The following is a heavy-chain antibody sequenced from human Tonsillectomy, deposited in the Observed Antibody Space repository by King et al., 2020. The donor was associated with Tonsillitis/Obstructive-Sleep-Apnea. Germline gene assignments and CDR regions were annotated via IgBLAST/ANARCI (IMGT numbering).Heavy chain of an antibody. CDR3: ARGWGSWDAFDI. Sequence: VQLVESGGGLVQPGGSLRLSCAASGFTFSDYYMDWVRQAPEKGLEWVGRSRNKRNSYNTEYAASVKGRFTISRDDSKTSLYLQMDSLKIEDTAVYYWARGWGSWDAFDIWGQGTVVTVSS. V-gene: IGHV3-72*01. D-gene: IGHD2-21*01. J-gene: IGHJ3*02. CDR1: GFTFSDYY. CDR2: SRNKRNSYNT.